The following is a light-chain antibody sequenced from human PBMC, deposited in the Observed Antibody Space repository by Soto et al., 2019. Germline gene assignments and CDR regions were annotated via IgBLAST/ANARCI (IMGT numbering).Light chain of an antibody. Sequence: SYELTQPPSVSVAPGQTATLTGGGNKIGTTCAHWYQQKPGQAPVLVLYDDSARPSGIPERFSGSNSGGNTATLTISRAEAGDEADYYGQVWDFNSDQWVFGGGTKLPVL. CDR2: DDS. CDR3: QVWDFNSDQWV. CDR1: KIGTTC. V-gene: IGLV3-21*02. J-gene: IGLJ3*02.